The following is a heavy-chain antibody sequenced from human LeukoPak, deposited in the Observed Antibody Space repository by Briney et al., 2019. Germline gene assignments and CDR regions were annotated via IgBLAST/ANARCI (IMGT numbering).Heavy chain of an antibody. CDR3: ANRGVVIRVILVGFHKEAYYFDS. Sequence: PGGPLRLSCAVSGITLSNYGMSGVRQAPGKGLEWVAGISDRCTTKYADSVKGSFTISRDNPKNTLYLQMKSVRAEDTAVYFCANRGVVIRVILVGFHKEAYYFDSWGQGALVTVSS. CDR2: ISDRCTT. CDR1: GITLSNYG. V-gene: IGHV3-23*01. J-gene: IGHJ4*02. D-gene: IGHD3-10*01.